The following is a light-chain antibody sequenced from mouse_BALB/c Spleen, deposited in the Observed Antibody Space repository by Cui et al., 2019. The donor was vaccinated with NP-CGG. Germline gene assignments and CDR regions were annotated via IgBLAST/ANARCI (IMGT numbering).Light chain of an antibody. CDR2: GT. CDR3: ALWYSNHWV. CDR1: TGAVTTSNY. Sequence: QAVVTPESALTTSPGETVTLTCRSSTGAVTTSNYANWVQEKPDHLFTGLIGGTNRAPGVPARFSGSLIGDKAALTITGAQTEDEAIYFCALWYSNHWVFGGGTKLTVL. V-gene: IGLV1*01. J-gene: IGLJ1*01.